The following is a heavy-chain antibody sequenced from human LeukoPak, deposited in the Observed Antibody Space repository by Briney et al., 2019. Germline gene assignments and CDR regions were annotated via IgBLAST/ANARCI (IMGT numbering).Heavy chain of an antibody. J-gene: IGHJ3*02. CDR2: ISYDGSNK. Sequence: PGRSLRLSCAASGFTFSSYAMHWVRQAPGKGLEWVAVISYDGSNKYYADSVKGRFTISRDNSKNTLYLQMNSLRAEDTAVYYCARVGERGATDAFDIWGQGTMVTVSS. V-gene: IGHV3-30*04. D-gene: IGHD1-26*01. CDR3: ARVGERGATDAFDI. CDR1: GFTFSSYA.